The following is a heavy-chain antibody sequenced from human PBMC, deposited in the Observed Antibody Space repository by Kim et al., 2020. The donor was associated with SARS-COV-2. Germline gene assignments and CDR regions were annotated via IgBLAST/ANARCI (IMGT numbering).Heavy chain of an antibody. V-gene: IGHV7-4-1*02. CDR3: ARLAGTDFDY. D-gene: IGHD6-13*01. CDR1: GYTFTSYA. CDR2: INTHTGNP. Sequence: ASVKVSCKASGYTFTSYAMNWVRQAPGQGLEWMGWINTHTGNPTYAQGFPGRVVFSLDTSVSTAYLQISSLKSEDTAVYYCARLAGTDFDYWGQGTLVTVSS. J-gene: IGHJ4*02.